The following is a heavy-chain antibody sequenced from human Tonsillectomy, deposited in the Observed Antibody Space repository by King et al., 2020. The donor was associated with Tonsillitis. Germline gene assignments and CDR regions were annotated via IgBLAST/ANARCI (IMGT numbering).Heavy chain of an antibody. Sequence: VQLVESGGGLVQPGRSLRLSCAASGFTFDDYAMHWVRQAPGKGLEWVSGISWNSGSIGYADSVKGRFTISRDNAKNSLYLQMNSLRAEDTALYYCVKDSGSSWYYFDYWGQGTLVTVSS. CDR1: GFTFDDYA. V-gene: IGHV3-9*01. CDR2: ISWNSGSI. CDR3: VKDSGSSWYYFDY. J-gene: IGHJ4*02. D-gene: IGHD6-13*01.